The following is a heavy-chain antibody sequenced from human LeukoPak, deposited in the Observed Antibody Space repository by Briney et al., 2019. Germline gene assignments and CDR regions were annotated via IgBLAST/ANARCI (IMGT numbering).Heavy chain of an antibody. J-gene: IGHJ6*03. CDR3: ARTTEGGYTYGYFYYYYMDV. V-gene: IGHV4-38-2*02. CDR1: GYSIGSGYY. Sequence: PSETLSLTCTVSGYSIGSGYYWGWIRQPPGKGLEWIGSIYHSGRTFYNPSLKSRVTISVDTSKNQFSLKLTSVTAADTAVYYCARTTEGGYTYGYFYYYYMDVWGKGTTVTISS. D-gene: IGHD5-18*01. CDR2: IYHSGRT.